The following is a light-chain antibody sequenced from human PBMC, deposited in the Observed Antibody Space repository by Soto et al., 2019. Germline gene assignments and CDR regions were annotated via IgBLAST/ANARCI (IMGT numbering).Light chain of an antibody. CDR1: QGIANF. CDR2: GAS. V-gene: IGKV1-9*01. J-gene: IGKJ3*01. Sequence: IQLTQSPSSLSAPVGDRVTISCRASQGIANFLAWYQKKPGKAPKLLIYGASTLPSGAPSRFSGSGSWTDFTLTISSLQPEDFATYYCQQLNCLPFPFGPGTKVDIK. CDR3: QQLNCLPFP.